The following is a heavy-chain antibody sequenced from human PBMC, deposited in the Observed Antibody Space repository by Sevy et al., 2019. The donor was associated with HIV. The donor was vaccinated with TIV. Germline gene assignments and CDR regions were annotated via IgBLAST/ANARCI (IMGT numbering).Heavy chain of an antibody. J-gene: IGHJ6*02. V-gene: IGHV1-24*01. CDR3: ETLDVWSENPFYGTDV. CDR1: GYTLTKLP. CDR2: FDPEDGET. D-gene: IGHD3-3*01. Sequence: ASVKVSCKVSGYTLTKLPMHWVRQAPGKGLEWMGGFDPEDGETIYAQRFQGRVTMTEDTSTDTAYMELSSLRSEDTAVYYCETLDVWSENPFYGTDVWGQGTTVTVSS.